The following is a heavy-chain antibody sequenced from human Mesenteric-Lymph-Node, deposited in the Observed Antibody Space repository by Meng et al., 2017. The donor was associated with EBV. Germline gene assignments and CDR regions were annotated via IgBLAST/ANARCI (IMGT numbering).Heavy chain of an antibody. CDR1: GGSIRSCNW. Sequence: VRLHDSGPELVKPSGDLALSCGVSGGSIRSCNWWSWVRQPPGKGLEWIGEIYHSGRTSYNPSLKSRVSLSVEKSKNHFSLNLSSVTAADTAVYYCARVTVTGGYYFDYWGQGSLVTVSS. D-gene: IGHD4-17*01. V-gene: IGHV4-4*02. CDR2: IYHSGRT. CDR3: ARVTVTGGYYFDY. J-gene: IGHJ4*02.